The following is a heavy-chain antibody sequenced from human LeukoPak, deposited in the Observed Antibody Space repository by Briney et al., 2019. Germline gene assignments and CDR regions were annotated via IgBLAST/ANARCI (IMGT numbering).Heavy chain of an antibody. CDR2: INPSGGST. J-gene: IGHJ3*01. CDR1: GYTFTSYY. Sequence: ASVKVSCKASGYTFTSYYMHWVRQAPGQGLEWMGIINPSGGSTSYAQKFQGRVTMTRDTSTSTVYMELSSLRSEDTAVYYCANSPIYYYDSSGYCYKWGQGTMVTVSS. CDR3: ANSPIYYYDSSGYCYK. V-gene: IGHV1-46*01. D-gene: IGHD3-22*01.